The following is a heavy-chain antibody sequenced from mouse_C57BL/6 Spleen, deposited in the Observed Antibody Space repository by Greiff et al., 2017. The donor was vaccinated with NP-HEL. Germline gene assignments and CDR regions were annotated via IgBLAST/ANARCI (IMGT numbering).Heavy chain of an antibody. D-gene: IGHD2-4*01. V-gene: IGHV1-22*01. CDR1: GYTFTDYN. J-gene: IGHJ4*01. Sequence: EVQLQQSGPELVKPGASVKMSCKASGYTFTDYNMHWVKQSHGKSLEWIGYINPNNGGTSYNQKFKGKATLTVNKSSSTAYMELRSLTSEDSAVYYCARALSYYDNIYYYAMDYWGQGTSVTVSS. CDR2: INPNNGGT. CDR3: ARALSYYDNIYYYAMDY.